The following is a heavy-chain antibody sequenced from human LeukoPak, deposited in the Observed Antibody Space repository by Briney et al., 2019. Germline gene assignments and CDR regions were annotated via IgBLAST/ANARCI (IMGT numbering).Heavy chain of an antibody. CDR1: GFTFSSYE. V-gene: IGHV3-48*03. CDR3: ARVGYYDSSGYYAPPNYFDY. D-gene: IGHD3-22*01. J-gene: IGHJ4*02. Sequence: GGSLRLSCAASGFTFSSYEMNWVRQAPGEGLEWVSYISSSGSTIYYADSVKGRFTISRDNAKNSLYLQMNSLRAEDTAVYYCARVGYYDSSGYYAPPNYFDYWGQGTLVTVSS. CDR2: ISSSGSTI.